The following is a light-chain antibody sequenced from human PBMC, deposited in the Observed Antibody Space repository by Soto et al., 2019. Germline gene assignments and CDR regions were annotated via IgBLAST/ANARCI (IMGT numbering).Light chain of an antibody. CDR1: QGIRND. CDR2: AAS. Sequence: DIQMTQSPSSLSASVGDRVTITCRASQGIRNDLAWYQQKPGKAPKRLIYAASSLQSGVPSRFSGSGSGTKFTITISSLQPEDFATYYCLQNNSYCLYTFGQGTKLEIK. V-gene: IGKV1-17*01. CDR3: LQNNSYCLYT. J-gene: IGKJ2*01.